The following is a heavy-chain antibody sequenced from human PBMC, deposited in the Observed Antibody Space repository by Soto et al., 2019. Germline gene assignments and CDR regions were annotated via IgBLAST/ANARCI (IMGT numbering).Heavy chain of an antibody. CDR1: GYTFTAYA. D-gene: IGHD5-18*01. CDR2: INVGTGDT. Sequence: ASVKVSCKASGYTFTAYAMDWVRQTPGQRLEWVGWINVGTGDTEYSQQFQGRVNITRDTSARTLYMELSSLRSEDTAVYYCARDVDTSMSAPLDYWGQGSLVTSPQ. J-gene: IGHJ4*02. CDR3: ARDVDTSMSAPLDY. V-gene: IGHV1-3*01.